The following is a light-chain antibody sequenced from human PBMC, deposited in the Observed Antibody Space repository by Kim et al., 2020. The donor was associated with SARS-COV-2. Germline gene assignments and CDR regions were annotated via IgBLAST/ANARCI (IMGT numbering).Light chain of an antibody. V-gene: IGKV3-20*01. CDR3: QQYGSSPLT. J-gene: IGKJ4*01. CDR1: QSVSRY. Sequence: LSPGARATLSCRPSQSVSRYLAWYQQNPGQAPRLLIYSISTRATGIPDRFTGSGSGTDFTLPISRLEPEDFAMYYCQQYGSSPLTFGGGTKVDIK. CDR2: SIS.